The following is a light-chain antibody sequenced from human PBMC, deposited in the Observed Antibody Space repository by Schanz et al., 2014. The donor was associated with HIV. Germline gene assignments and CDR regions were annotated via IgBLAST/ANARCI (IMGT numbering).Light chain of an antibody. CDR1: QSVTSGY. CDR2: GPS. J-gene: IGKJ3*01. CDR3: QQYDRSSVFA. Sequence: EIVLTQSPGSLSLSPGERATLSCRASQSVTSGYLAWYQRKPGQAPRLLIYGPSSRETDNPDRFSDGGSGTGCALTISRLEADEFAVYYCQQYDRSSVFAFGPGTKVHVK. V-gene: IGKV3-20*01.